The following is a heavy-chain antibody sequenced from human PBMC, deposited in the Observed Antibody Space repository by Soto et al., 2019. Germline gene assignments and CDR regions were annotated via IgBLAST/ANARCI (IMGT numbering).Heavy chain of an antibody. D-gene: IGHD1-7*01. V-gene: IGHV3-23*01. CDR3: AARGGTDGYYFDY. CDR1: GFTFSSYA. Sequence: EVQLLESGGGLVQPGGSLRLSCAASGFTFSSYAMSWVRQAPGKGLEWVSAISGSGGSTYYADSVKGRFTISRDNSKNTLYLQMNSLRAEDTAVYFCAARGGTDGYYFDYWGQGTLVTVSS. J-gene: IGHJ4*02. CDR2: ISGSGGST.